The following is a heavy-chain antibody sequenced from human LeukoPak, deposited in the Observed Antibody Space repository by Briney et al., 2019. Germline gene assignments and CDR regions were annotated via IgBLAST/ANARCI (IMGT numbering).Heavy chain of an antibody. CDR2: INPNSGGT. V-gene: IGHV1-2*02. CDR1: GYTLTESS. Sequence: GASVKVSCKVSGYTLTESSMHWVRQAPGQGLEWMGWINPNSGGTNYAQKFQGRVTMTRDTSISTAYMELSRLRSDDTAVYYCARDRGLRYSWYYYYYMDVWGKGTTVTVSS. J-gene: IGHJ6*03. D-gene: IGHD1-1*01. CDR3: ARDRGLRYSWYYYYYMDV.